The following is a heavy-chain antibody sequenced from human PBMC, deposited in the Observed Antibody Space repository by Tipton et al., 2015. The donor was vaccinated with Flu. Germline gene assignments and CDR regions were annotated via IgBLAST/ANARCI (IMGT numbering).Heavy chain of an antibody. CDR1: GGSISSSSYY. CDR3: ARGVDILTGYYKGRVAFDI. Sequence: LRLSCTVSGGSISSSSYYWGWIRQPPVKGLEWIGSIYYSGSTYYNPSLKSRVTISVDTSKNQFSLKLSSVTAADTAVYYCARGVDILTGYYKGRVAFDIWGQGTMVTVSS. CDR2: IYYSGST. D-gene: IGHD3-9*01. V-gene: IGHV4-39*07. J-gene: IGHJ3*02.